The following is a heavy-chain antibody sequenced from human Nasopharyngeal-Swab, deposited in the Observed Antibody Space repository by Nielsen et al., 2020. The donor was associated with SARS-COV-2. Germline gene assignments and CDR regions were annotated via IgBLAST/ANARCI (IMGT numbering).Heavy chain of an antibody. CDR2: IYSGGST. Sequence: VRQAPGKGLEWVSVIYSGGSTYYADSVKGRFTISRDNSKNTLYHQMNSLRAEDTAVYYCARGLRGYSGYSDYWGQGTLVTVSS. D-gene: IGHD5-12*01. J-gene: IGHJ4*02. V-gene: IGHV3-53*01. CDR3: ARGLRGYSGYSDY.